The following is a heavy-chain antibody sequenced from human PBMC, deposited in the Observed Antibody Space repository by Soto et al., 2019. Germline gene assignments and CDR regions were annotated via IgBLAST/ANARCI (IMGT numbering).Heavy chain of an antibody. J-gene: IGHJ4*02. CDR3: ATENSTICYSTFAF. Sequence: QIHLQESGPGLVKPSQTLVLTCSVSGASVTSGDYYWNWIRQFPGKGLEWIGYIYFRGSTDYNPYLKSRAIRGRDTTKHQVSLSLSSVTAADAAVYFCATENSTICYSTFAFLGQGTPVSVSS. CDR2: IYFRGST. V-gene: IGHV4-30-4*08. D-gene: IGHD2-21*01. CDR1: GASVTSGDYY.